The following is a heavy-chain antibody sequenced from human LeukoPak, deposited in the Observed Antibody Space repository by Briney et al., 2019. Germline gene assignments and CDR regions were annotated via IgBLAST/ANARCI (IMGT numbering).Heavy chain of an antibody. CDR3: ARDQGSAAAGTLYYYGMDV. J-gene: IGHJ6*02. V-gene: IGHV3-33*01. CDR2: IWYDGSNK. Sequence: PGGSLRLSCAASGFTFSGYGMHWVRQAPGKGLEWVAVIWYDGSNKYYADSVKGRFTISRDNSKNTLYLQMNSLRAEDTAVYYCARDQGSAAAGTLYYYGMDVWGQGTTVTVSS. CDR1: GFTFSGYG. D-gene: IGHD6-13*01.